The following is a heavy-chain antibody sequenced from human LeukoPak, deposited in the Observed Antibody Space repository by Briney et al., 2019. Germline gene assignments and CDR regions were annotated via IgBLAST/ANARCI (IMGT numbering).Heavy chain of an antibody. CDR3: ARHGYCTTTSCYGDNDY. D-gene: IGHD2-2*03. V-gene: IGHV5-10-1*01. J-gene: IGHJ4*02. CDR1: GYSFTSYW. Sequence: GESLKISCKGSGYSFTSYWISWGRQMPGKGLGWMGRIDPTDSYTNYNPSFQGHVTMSVDKSISTVYLQWSSLRASDTAMYYCARHGYCTTTSCYGDNDYWGQGTLVTVSS. CDR2: IDPTDSYT.